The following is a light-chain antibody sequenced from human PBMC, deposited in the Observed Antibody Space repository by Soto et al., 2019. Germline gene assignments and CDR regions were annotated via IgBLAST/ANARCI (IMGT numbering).Light chain of an antibody. CDR2: GAS. CDR1: QSVSSNS. J-gene: IGKJ3*01. Sequence: EIVLTQSPGTLSLSPGERATLSCRASQSVSSNSLAWYQQKPGQAPRLLIYGASSRAIGIPDRFSGSGSGTDFTLTINGLEPEDFAVYYWQQYGSSLFTFGPGTKVDIK. V-gene: IGKV3-20*01. CDR3: QQYGSSLFT.